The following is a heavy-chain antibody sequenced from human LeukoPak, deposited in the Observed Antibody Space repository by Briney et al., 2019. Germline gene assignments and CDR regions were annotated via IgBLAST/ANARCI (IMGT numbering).Heavy chain of an antibody. D-gene: IGHD6-13*01. CDR1: GFTFSSYS. V-gene: IGHV3-21*01. CDR3: ARGWSSSSWLHYFDY. J-gene: IGHJ4*02. Sequence: GGSLRLSCAASGFTFSSYSMNWVRQAPGKGLEWVSSISSSSSYIYYADSVKGRFTISRDNAKNSLYLQMHSLRAEDTAVYYCARGWSSSSWLHYFDYWGQGTLVTVSS. CDR2: ISSSSSYI.